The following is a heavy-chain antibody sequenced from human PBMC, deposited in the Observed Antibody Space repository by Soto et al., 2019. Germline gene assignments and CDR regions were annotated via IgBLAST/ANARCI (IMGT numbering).Heavy chain of an antibody. V-gene: IGHV4-59*01. Sequence: QVQLQESGPGLVKPSETLSLTCTVSGGSISSYYWSWLRQPPGKGLEWIGYIYYSENIDYSEITNYNPSLKSRVTISVDTSKNQFSLKVRSATAADTAVYHCARGLGYSYGSYFDYWGQGTLVTVSS. CDR2: IYYSENIDYSEIT. D-gene: IGHD5-18*01. J-gene: IGHJ4*02. CDR1: GGSISSYY. CDR3: ARGLGYSYGSYFDY.